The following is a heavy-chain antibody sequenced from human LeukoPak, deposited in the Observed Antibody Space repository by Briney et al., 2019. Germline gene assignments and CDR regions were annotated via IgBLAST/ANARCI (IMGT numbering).Heavy chain of an antibody. Sequence: SETLSLTCTVSGGSISSYYWGWIRQPPGKGLEWIGSIYYSGSTYYNPSLKSRVTISVDTSKNQFSLKLSSVTAADTAVYYCARDRRMITFGGVIVTDFDYWGQGTLVTVSS. CDR2: IYYSGST. V-gene: IGHV4-39*07. CDR3: ARDRRMITFGGVIVTDFDY. CDR1: GGSISSYY. D-gene: IGHD3-16*02. J-gene: IGHJ4*02.